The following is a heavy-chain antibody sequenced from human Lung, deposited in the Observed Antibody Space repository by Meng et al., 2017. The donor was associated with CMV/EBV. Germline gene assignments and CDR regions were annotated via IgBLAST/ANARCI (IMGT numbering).Heavy chain of an antibody. D-gene: IGHD1-1*01. CDR2: MNTNNGNT. J-gene: IGHJ4*02. CDR1: GYPLTSGD. CDR3: ARNTGVY. V-gene: IGHV1-8*01. Sequence: CKATGYPLTSGDIHWGRLTTRKGRRWLEWMNTNNGNTGIARNYQDRVDMTRKIALNTDYMELSSLTPADTAVYLCARNTGVYWGQGTLVTVSS.